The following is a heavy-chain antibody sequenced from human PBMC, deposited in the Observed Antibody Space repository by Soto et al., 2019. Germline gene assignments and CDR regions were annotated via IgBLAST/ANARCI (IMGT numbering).Heavy chain of an antibody. CDR3: ASLTTVTGNWFDP. CDR1: GGSFSGYY. V-gene: IGHV4-34*01. J-gene: IGHJ5*02. Sequence: QVQLQQWGAGLLKPSETLSLTCAVYGGSFSGYYWSWIRQPPGKGLEWIGEINHSGSTNYNPSLKSRVTISVDTSKNQFSLKLSSVTAADTAVYYCASLTTVTGNWFDPRGQGTLVTVSS. D-gene: IGHD4-4*01. CDR2: INHSGST.